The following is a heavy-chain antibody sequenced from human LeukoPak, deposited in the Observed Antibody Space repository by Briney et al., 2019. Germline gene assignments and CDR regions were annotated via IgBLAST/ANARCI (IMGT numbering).Heavy chain of an antibody. CDR3: ARDSRGYYGHFQH. D-gene: IGHD3-22*01. Sequence: PSEPLSLTCTVSGGSISSYYWSWIRQPPGKGPEWIGYIYYSGSTNYNPSLKSRVTISVDTSKNQFSLKLSSVTAADTAVYYCARDSRGYYGHFQHWGQGTLVTVSS. CDR1: GGSISSYY. V-gene: IGHV4-59*01. CDR2: IYYSGST. J-gene: IGHJ1*01.